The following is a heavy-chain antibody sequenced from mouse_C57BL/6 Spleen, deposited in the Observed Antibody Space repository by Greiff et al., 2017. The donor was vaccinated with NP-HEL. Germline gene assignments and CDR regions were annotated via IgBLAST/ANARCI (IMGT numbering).Heavy chain of an antibody. CDR1: GYTFTSYW. D-gene: IGHD2-5*01. CDR2: IYPSDSET. Sequence: QVQLKQPGAELVRPGSSVKLSCKASGYTFTSYWMDWVKQRPGQGLEWIGNIYPSDSETHYNQKFKDKATLTVDKSSSTAYMQLSSLTSEDSAVYYCARDSNGWYFDDWGTGTTVTVSS. J-gene: IGHJ1*03. CDR3: ARDSNGWYFDD. V-gene: IGHV1-61*01.